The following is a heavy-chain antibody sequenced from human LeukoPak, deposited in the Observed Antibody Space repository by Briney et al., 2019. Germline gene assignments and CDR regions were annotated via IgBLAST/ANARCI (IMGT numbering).Heavy chain of an antibody. D-gene: IGHD4-17*01. V-gene: IGHV3-66*01. CDR1: EFSVGSNY. CDR2: IYSGGST. J-gene: IGHJ6*03. Sequence: GGSLRLSCAASEFSVGSNYMTWVRQAPGKGLEWVSLIYSGGSTYYADSVKGRFTISRDNAKNSLYLQMNSLRAEDTAVYYCARDNGDYGSGSTYYYYYYYMDVWGKGTTVTVSS. CDR3: ARDNGDYGSGSTYYYYYYYMDV.